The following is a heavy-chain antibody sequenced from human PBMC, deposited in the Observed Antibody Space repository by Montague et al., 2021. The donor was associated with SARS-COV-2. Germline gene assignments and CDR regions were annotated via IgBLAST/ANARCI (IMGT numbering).Heavy chain of an antibody. Sequence: SLRLYCAASGFTSSNYDMNWVRQAPGKGPEWISCISTSAYTTSYAGSVKGRFTISRDNGKNSLYLQMNSLRVEDTAVYYCTRDYRSIVGDGLDIWGQGTKVTVSS. CDR3: TRDYRSIVGDGLDI. CDR1: GFTSSNYD. J-gene: IGHJ3*02. CDR2: ISTSAYTT. D-gene: IGHD3-16*02. V-gene: IGHV3-48*03.